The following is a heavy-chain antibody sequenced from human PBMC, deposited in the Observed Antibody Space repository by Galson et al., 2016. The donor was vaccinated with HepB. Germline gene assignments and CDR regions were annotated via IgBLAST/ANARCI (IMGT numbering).Heavy chain of an antibody. D-gene: IGHD2-21*01. CDR2: INYSGDT. V-gene: IGHV4-39*01. CDR3: ASIVVVSSAPTNYSDY. Sequence: ETLSLTCSVSGGSISSTTYYWVWIRQSPGKGPEWIGSINYSGDTYYDESLKSRVTISVDTSTSQFSLRLRSVTAADTAVYYCASIVVVSSAPTNYSDYWGQGMLVTVSS. CDR1: GGSISSTTYY. J-gene: IGHJ4*02.